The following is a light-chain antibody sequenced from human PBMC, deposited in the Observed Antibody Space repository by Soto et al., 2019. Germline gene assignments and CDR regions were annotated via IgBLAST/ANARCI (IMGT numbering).Light chain of an antibody. CDR2: DAS. CDR3: QQRSNWPSIT. Sequence: EVFLTPSPSTLSLSPGARATLSCRASQSVSSYLAWYQQKPGQAPRLLIYDASNRATGIPARFSGSGSGTDFTLTINSLEPEDFAVYYCQQRSNWPSITFGQGTRLEIK. CDR1: QSVSSY. J-gene: IGKJ5*01. V-gene: IGKV3-11*01.